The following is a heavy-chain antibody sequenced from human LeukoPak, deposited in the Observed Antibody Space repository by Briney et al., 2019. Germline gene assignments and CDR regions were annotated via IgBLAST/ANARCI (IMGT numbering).Heavy chain of an antibody. J-gene: IGHJ5*02. CDR2: INTDSGVT. CDR1: GYSFTGYY. CDR3: TRDLLGGSGTFDP. V-gene: IGHV1-2*02. Sequence: PLASVKVSCKASGYSFTGYYLHWVRQAPGQGLEWMGWINTDSGVTNYLQQFQGRVTMTRDTSITTAYMELSRLRSDDTAVYYCTRDLLGGSGTFDPWGQGTLVTVSS. D-gene: IGHD3-10*01.